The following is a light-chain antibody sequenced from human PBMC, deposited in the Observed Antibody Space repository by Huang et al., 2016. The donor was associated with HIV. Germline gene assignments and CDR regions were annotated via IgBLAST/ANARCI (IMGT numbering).Light chain of an antibody. CDR1: QGIGDD. Sequence: AIQMTQSPSSLSASVGDRVTITCRASQGIGDDLGWYQQKPGKAPKLLIYAADSLQNGVPSRFSGSGSGTDFTLTISILQPEDSATYYCLQDYSYPYTFGQGTKLEIK. CDR2: AAD. CDR3: LQDYSYPYT. J-gene: IGKJ2*01. V-gene: IGKV1-6*01.